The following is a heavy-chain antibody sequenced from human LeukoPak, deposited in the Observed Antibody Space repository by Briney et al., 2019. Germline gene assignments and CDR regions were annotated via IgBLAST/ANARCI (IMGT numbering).Heavy chain of an antibody. J-gene: IGHJ4*02. D-gene: IGHD5-18*01. CDR2: IYQSGST. CDR1: GYSIRNGYN. V-gene: IGHV4-38-2*02. CDR3: ARDPEVDTGTGPRFDY. Sequence: SETLSLTCTVSGYSIRNGYNWGWIRLSPGKGLEWLGSIYQSGSTYDNPSLKSRVTLSIDTSKNQFSLKLSSVTAADTAVYYCARDPEVDTGTGPRFDYWGQGTLVTVSS.